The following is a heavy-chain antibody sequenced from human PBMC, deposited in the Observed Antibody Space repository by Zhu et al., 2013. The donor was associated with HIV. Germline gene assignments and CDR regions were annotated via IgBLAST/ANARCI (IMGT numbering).Heavy chain of an antibody. CDR2: VDPEDGET. J-gene: IGHJ4*02. D-gene: IGHD3-22*01. CDR1: GYTFTDYY. Sequence: EVQLVQSGAEVKKPGATVKISCKVSGYTFTDYYMHWVQQAPGKGLEWMGLVDPEDGETIYAEKFQGRVTITADTSTDTAYMELSSLRSEDTAVYYCATVRAGDSSGYYYGPSGFDYWGQGTLVTVSS. V-gene: IGHV1-69-2*01. CDR3: ATVRAGDSSGYYYGPSGFDY.